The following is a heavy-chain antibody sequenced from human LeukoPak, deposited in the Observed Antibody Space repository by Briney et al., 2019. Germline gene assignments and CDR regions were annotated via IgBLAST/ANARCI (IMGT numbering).Heavy chain of an antibody. Sequence: SVKVSCKASGGTVSSYAISWVRQAPGQGLEWMGWIIPIFGTADYAQKFQGRVTITADESTSTAYMELNSLRSEDTAVYYCARDPSMIRGENTPYFDYWGQGTLVTVSS. CDR2: IIPIFGTA. V-gene: IGHV1-69*13. CDR3: ARDPSMIRGENTPYFDY. CDR1: GGTVSSYA. D-gene: IGHD3-10*01. J-gene: IGHJ4*02.